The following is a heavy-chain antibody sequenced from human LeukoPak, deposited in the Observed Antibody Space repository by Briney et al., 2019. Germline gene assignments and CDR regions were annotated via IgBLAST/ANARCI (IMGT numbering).Heavy chain of an antibody. J-gene: IGHJ4*02. D-gene: IGHD3-22*01. CDR1: GGSISTYF. CDR3: ARHKSSGSYPLDY. V-gene: IGHV4-59*08. CDR2: IYFSGST. Sequence: SETLSLTCTASGGSISTYFWSWIRQPPGKGLEGIGHIYFSGSTNYNPSLESRVTMSVDTSKNQFSLTLSSVTAADTAVYYCARHKSSGSYPLDYWGQGILVTVSS.